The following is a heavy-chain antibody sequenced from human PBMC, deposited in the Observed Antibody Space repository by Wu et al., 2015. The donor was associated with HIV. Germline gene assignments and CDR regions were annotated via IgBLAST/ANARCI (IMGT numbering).Heavy chain of an antibody. D-gene: IGHD2-2*01. Sequence: PGASVKVSCKASGDTFTSYDINWVRQAPGQGLEWMGWMSPTTGNTGYAHRFQGRLTMTRNTSMSTAYMELSSLRSEDTAVYYCTRGRQYLANAFYYGLDVWGQGTTVTVSS. CDR2: MSPTTGNT. J-gene: IGHJ6*02. V-gene: IGHV1-8*01. CDR1: GDTFTSYD. CDR3: TRGRQYLANAFYYGLDV.